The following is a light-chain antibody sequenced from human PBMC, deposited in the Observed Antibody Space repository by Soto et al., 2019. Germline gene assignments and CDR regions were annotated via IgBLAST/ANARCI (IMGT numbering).Light chain of an antibody. CDR3: VLYMGSGTAVV. CDR2: STN. Sequence: QAVVTQEPSFSVSPGGTVTLTCGLSSGSVSTSYYPSWYQQTPGQAPRTLIYSTNTRSSGVPDRFSGSILGNKAALTITGAQADDESDYYCVLYMGSGTAVVFGGGTKLTVL. J-gene: IGLJ2*01. CDR1: SGSVSTSYY. V-gene: IGLV8-61*01.